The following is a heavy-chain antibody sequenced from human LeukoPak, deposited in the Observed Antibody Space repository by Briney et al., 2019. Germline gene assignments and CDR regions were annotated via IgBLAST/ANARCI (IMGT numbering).Heavy chain of an antibody. D-gene: IGHD2-15*01. V-gene: IGHV3-7*01. CDR1: GFTFRKYW. J-gene: IGHJ4*02. CDR3: ARDLGYSSFDY. Sequence: GGSLRLSCAASGFTFRKYWMSWVRQAPGKGLEWVANMNQDGGEKNYVDSVKGRFTISRDNAGNSLYLQMNSLTVDDTAVYYCARDLGYSSFDYWGQGALVTVSS. CDR2: MNQDGGEK.